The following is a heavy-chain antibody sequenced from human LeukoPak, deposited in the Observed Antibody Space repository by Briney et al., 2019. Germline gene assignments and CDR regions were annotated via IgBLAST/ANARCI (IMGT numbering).Heavy chain of an antibody. V-gene: IGHV3-20*04. D-gene: IGHD1-26*01. CDR2: LNWNGDST. Sequence: GGSLRLSRGASGFTFYVYGMNWVPHAPGKGLEWGSGLNWNGDSTGYADSVKGRFTISRDNAKNSLYLQMIRLRAEDTAIYYCAREGGSWDLIRLFDHWGQGTLVTVSS. CDR3: AREGGSWDLIRLFDH. CDR1: GFTFYVYG. J-gene: IGHJ4*02.